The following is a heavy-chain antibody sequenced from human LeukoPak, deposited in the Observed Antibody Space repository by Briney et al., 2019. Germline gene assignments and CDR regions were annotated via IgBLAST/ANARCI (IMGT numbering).Heavy chain of an antibody. CDR1: GFTFSSYA. J-gene: IGHJ4*02. D-gene: IGHD6-13*01. V-gene: IGHV3-30*04. CDR3: AREGGYSSSWYPEY. Sequence: GGSLRLSCAASGFTFSSYAMHWVRQAPGKGLEWVAVISYDGSNKYYADSVKGRFTISRDNSKNTLYLQMNSLRAEDTAVYYCAREGGYSSSWYPEYWGQGTLVTVSS. CDR2: ISYDGSNK.